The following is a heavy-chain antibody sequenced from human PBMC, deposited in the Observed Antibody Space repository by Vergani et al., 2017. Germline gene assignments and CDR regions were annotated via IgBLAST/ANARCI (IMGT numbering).Heavy chain of an antibody. CDR3: ARRGDGHSQWLDS. CDR2: ISHSGST. D-gene: IGHD6-19*01. Sequence: QVQLPESGPGLVKPSQTLSLTCTVSGVSINAHYWSWIRQPPGKGLEWIGYISHSGSTNYNPSLNSRVTISVDASKNQFSLRLTSVTPADTAVYYCARRGDGHSQWLDSWGQGTLVTVSS. CDR1: GVSINAHY. J-gene: IGHJ4*02. V-gene: IGHV4-59*11.